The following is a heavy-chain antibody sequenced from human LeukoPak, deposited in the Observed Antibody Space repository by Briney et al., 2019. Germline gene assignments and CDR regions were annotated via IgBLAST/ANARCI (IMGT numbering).Heavy chain of an antibody. Sequence: GESLRLSCAASGFSFSTYNMNWVRQAPGKGLEWVSSITSSSSYIYYADSVKGRFTISRDNAKSSLYLQMNSLRDEDTAVYYCARDPYSGSYGDYYYYYMDVWGKGTTVTISS. D-gene: IGHD1-26*01. CDR3: ARDPYSGSYGDYYYYYMDV. CDR2: ITSSSSYI. V-gene: IGHV3-21*01. J-gene: IGHJ6*03. CDR1: GFSFSTYN.